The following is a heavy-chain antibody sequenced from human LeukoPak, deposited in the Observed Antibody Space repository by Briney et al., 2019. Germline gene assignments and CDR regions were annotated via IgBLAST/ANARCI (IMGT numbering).Heavy chain of an antibody. D-gene: IGHD3-10*01. CDR3: ARDPHGSGSYYNEPLEY. J-gene: IGHJ4*02. CDR1: GGTFSSYA. V-gene: IGHV1-69*13. CDR2: IIPIFGTA. Sequence: SVKVSCKASGGTFSSYAISWVRQAPGQGLEWMGGIIPIFGTANYAQKFQGRVTITADESTSTAYMELSSLRSEDTAVYYCARDPHGSGSYYNEPLEYWGQGTLVTVSS.